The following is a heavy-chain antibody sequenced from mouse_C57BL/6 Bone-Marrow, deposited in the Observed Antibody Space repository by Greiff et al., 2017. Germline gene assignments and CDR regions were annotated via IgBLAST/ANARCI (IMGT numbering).Heavy chain of an antibody. V-gene: IGHV1-26*01. D-gene: IGHD2-4*01. CDR2: INPNNGGT. J-gene: IGHJ4*01. Sequence: VQLQQSGPELVKPGASVKISCKASGYTFTDYYMNWVKQSHGKSLEWIGDINPNNGGTSYNQEFKGKATLTVDKSSSTAYMELRSLTSEDSAVYYCARRYDYGYYYAMDYWGQGTSVTVSS. CDR1: GYTFTDYY. CDR3: ARRYDYGYYYAMDY.